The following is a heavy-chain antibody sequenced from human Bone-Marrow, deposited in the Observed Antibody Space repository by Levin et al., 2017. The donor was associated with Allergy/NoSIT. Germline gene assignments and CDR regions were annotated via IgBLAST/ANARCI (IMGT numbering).Heavy chain of an antibody. Sequence: ASETLSLTCTVSGDSISSGSYHWGWVRQPPGKGLEWVGSIYYSGSANHNPSLQSRVTISVDTSRNHFSLRLVSVTAADTAVYYCASIPGSSSSWFHFDYWGQGTLVTVSS. D-gene: IGHD6-13*01. V-gene: IGHV4-39*02. CDR1: GDSISSGSYH. J-gene: IGHJ4*02. CDR2: IYYSGSA. CDR3: ASIPGSSSSWFHFDY.